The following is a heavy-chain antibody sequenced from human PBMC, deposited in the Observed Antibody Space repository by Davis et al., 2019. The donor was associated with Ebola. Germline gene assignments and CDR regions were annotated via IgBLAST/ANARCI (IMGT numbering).Heavy chain of an antibody. Sequence: MPSETLSLTCAVYGGSFSGYYWSWIRQPPRKGLEWIGEINHSGSTNYNPSLKSRVTISVDTSKNQFSLKLSSVTAADTAVYYCARSRQAARPAYGDYTRYYYGMDVWGQGTTVTVSS. CDR3: ARSRQAARPAYGDYTRYYYGMDV. J-gene: IGHJ6*02. CDR1: GGSFSGYY. D-gene: IGHD6-6*01. CDR2: INHSGST. V-gene: IGHV4-34*01.